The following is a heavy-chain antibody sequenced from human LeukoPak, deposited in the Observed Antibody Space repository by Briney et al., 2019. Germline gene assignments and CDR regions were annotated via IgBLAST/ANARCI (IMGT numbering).Heavy chain of an antibody. V-gene: IGHV3-23*01. Sequence: PGGSLRLSCAASGFTFSSYAMSWVRQAPGKGLEWVSAISGSGGSTYYADSVKGRFTISRDNSKNTLYLQMNSLRAEDTAVYYCAKSESRIVVVITLFDYWGQGTLVTVSP. CDR2: ISGSGGST. CDR3: AKSESRIVVVITLFDY. CDR1: GFTFSSYA. D-gene: IGHD3-22*01. J-gene: IGHJ4*02.